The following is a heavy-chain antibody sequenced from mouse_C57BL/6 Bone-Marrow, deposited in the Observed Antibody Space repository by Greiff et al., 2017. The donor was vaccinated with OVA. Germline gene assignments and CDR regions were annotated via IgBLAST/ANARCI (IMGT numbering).Heavy chain of an antibody. V-gene: IGHV4-1*01. Sequence: EVKLLESGGGLVQPGGSLKLSCAASGIDFSRYWMSWVRRAPGKGLEWIGEINPDSSTINYAPSLKDKFIISRDNAKNTLYLQMSKVRSEDTALYYCARPDSNYGGAMDYWGQGTSVTVSS. CDR1: GIDFSRYW. CDR2: INPDSSTI. CDR3: ARPDSNYGGAMDY. J-gene: IGHJ4*01. D-gene: IGHD2-5*01.